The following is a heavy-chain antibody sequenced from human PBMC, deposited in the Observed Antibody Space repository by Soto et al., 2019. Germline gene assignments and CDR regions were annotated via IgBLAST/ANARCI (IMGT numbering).Heavy chain of an antibody. CDR3: ARGSGGYSGLTNF. CDR1: GYTFTSYD. V-gene: IGHV1-8*01. CDR2: MNPNSGNT. J-gene: IGHJ4*02. D-gene: IGHD5-12*01. Sequence: ASVKVSCKASGYTFTSYDLYWVRQAAGQGLEWMGWMNPNSGNTGYAQKFQGRVTMTRDTSISTAYMELSSLRSEDTAVYYCARGSGGYSGLTNFWGQGTLVTVSS.